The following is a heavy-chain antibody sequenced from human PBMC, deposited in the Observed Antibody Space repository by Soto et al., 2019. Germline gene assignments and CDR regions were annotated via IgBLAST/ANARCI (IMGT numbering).Heavy chain of an antibody. CDR2: IYYSGST. J-gene: IGHJ6*02. D-gene: IGHD3-3*01. CDR1: GGSISSGGYY. Sequence: SETLSLTCTVSGGSISSGGYYWSWIRQHPGKGLEWIGYIYYSGSTYYNPSLKSRVTISVDTSKNQFSLKLSSVTAADTAVYYCARETLRFSPYYYGMEVWGQGTTVTVSS. CDR3: ARETLRFSPYYYGMEV. V-gene: IGHV4-31*03.